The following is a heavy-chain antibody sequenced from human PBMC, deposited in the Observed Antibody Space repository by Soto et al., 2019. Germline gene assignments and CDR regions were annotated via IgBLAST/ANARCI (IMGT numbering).Heavy chain of an antibody. D-gene: IGHD6-19*01. J-gene: IGHJ5*02. CDR2: INPSGGST. V-gene: IGHV1-46*01. Sequence: GASVKVSCKASGYTFTSYYMHWVRQAPGQGLEWMGIINPSGGSTSYAQKFQGRVTMTRDTSTSTVYMELSSLRSEDTAVYYCAREDWKYSSGWYDVLDPWGQGTLVTVSS. CDR3: AREDWKYSSGWYDVLDP. CDR1: GYTFTSYY.